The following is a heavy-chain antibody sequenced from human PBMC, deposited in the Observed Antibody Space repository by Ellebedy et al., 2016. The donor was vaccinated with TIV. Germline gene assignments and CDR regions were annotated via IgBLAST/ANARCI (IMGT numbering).Heavy chain of an antibody. V-gene: IGHV3-23*01. J-gene: IGHJ6*02. Sequence: GESLKISCAASGFTFSSYAMSWVRQAPGKGLEWVSAISGSGGSTYYADSVKGRFTISRDNSKNTLYLQMNSLRAEDTAVYYCAKGRWLVHAIYYYYGMDVWGQGTTVTVSS. CDR1: GFTFSSYA. CDR2: ISGSGGST. D-gene: IGHD6-19*01. CDR3: AKGRWLVHAIYYYYGMDV.